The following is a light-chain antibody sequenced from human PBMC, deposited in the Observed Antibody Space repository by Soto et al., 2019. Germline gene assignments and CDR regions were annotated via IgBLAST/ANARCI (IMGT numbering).Light chain of an antibody. CDR3: SSYTTNKTLL. CDR2: EVS. V-gene: IGLV2-14*01. Sequence: QSVLTQPPSASGSPGQSVTISCTGTKNDIGAYNFVSWYQQHPGKAPKLIFYEVSNRPPGLSDRFSGSKSGTTASLTISGLQAEDEADYFCSSYTTNKTLLFGGGTKVTVL. J-gene: IGLJ2*01. CDR1: KNDIGAYNF.